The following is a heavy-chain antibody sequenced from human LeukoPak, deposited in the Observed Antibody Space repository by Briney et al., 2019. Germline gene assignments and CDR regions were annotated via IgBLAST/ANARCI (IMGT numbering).Heavy chain of an antibody. V-gene: IGHV3-23*01. J-gene: IGHJ4*02. CDR3: AKERSTYSGSYYDYYFDY. Sequence: AGSLRLSCAASGFTFRSYAISWVRQSPGKGLEWVSAISVSGFGTYYADSVKGRFTISRDNSKSTLYLQMNSLRAEDTAVYYCAKERSTYSGSYYDYYFDYWGQGTLVTVSS. CDR2: ISVSGFGT. CDR1: GFTFRSYA. D-gene: IGHD1-26*01.